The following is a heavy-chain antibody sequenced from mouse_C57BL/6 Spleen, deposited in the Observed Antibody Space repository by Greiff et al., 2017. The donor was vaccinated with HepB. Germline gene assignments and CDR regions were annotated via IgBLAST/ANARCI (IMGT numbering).Heavy chain of an antibody. V-gene: IGHV1-80*01. J-gene: IGHJ3*01. D-gene: IGHD2-3*01. CDR2: IYPGDGDT. CDR1: GYAFSSYW. Sequence: QVQLQQSGAELVKPGASVKISCKASGYAFSSYWMNWVKQRPGKGLEWIGQIYPGDGDTNYNGKFKGKATLTADKSSSTAYMQLSSLTSEDSAVYFCAIIYDGYSLAWFAYWGQGTLVTVSA. CDR3: AIIYDGYSLAWFAY.